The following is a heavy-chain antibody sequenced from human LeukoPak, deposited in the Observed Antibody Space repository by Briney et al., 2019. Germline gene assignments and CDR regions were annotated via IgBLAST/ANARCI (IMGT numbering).Heavy chain of an antibody. CDR1: GFTFSSYG. D-gene: IGHD6-19*01. V-gene: IGHV3-64*02. Sequence: GGSLRLSCAASGFTFSSYGMHWVRQAPGKGLEYVSAITNNGGSTYYADSVKGRFTVSRDDSKNTLYLQMGSLRPDDMAIYYCARVSYSTGWYDCWGQGTLVTVSS. J-gene: IGHJ5*01. CDR3: ARVSYSTGWYDC. CDR2: ITNNGGST.